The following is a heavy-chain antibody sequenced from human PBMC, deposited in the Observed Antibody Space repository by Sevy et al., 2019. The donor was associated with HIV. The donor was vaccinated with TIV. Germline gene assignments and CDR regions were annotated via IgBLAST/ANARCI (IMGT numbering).Heavy chain of an antibody. J-gene: IGHJ4*02. D-gene: IGHD3-9*01. CDR1: GFTFRSYG. CDR3: AKDILGDNSPWFFFDY. CDR2: ISFDGRNT. Sequence: GGSLRLSCAGSGFTFRSYGILWVRQSPGNGLEWVAFISFDGRNTYSADSVKGRFTVSRDNSNNAVYLQMNNLRTEDTAMYYCAKDILGDNSPWFFFDYWGQRTQVTVSS. V-gene: IGHV3-30*18.